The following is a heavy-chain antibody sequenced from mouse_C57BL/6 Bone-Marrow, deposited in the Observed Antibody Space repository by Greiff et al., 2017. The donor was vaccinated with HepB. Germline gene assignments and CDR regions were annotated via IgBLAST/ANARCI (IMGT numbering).Heavy chain of an antibody. Sequence: VQLQQSGPVLVKPGASVKMSCKASGYTFTDYYMNWVKQSHGKSLEWIGVINPYNGGTSYNQKFKGKATLTVDKSSNTAYMELNSLTSEDSAVYYCARGPYYSNYGVYFDYWGQGTTLTVSS. CDR2: INPYNGGT. J-gene: IGHJ2*01. CDR1: GYTFTDYY. V-gene: IGHV1-19*01. D-gene: IGHD2-5*01. CDR3: ARGPYYSNYGVYFDY.